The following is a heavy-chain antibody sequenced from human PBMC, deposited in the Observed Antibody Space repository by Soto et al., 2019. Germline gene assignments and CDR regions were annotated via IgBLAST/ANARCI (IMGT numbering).Heavy chain of an antibody. CDR3: ARGATRWEVECSVY. CDR1: GFTFSSYG. Sequence: PGGSLRLSCAASGFTFSSYGKLWVRQAPGKELEWVEVISYDGSNKYYADSVKGRFTISRDNSKNTLYLQMNSLRAEDTAVYYCARGATRWEVECSVYWDQGTHGTVSS. D-gene: IGHD1-26*01. V-gene: IGHV3-30*03. CDR2: ISYDGSNK. J-gene: IGHJ4*02.